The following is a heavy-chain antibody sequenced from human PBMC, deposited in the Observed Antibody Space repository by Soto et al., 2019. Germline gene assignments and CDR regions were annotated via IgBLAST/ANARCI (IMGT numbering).Heavy chain of an antibody. CDR1: GGSFSGYY. J-gene: IGHJ6*02. V-gene: IGHV4-34*01. CDR2: INHSGST. CDR3: ARGYCSSTSCYLYYYYYGMDV. Sequence: SETLSLTCAVYGGSFSGYYWSWIRQPPGKGLEWIGEINHSGSTNYNPSLKSRVTISVDTSKNQFSLKLSSVTAADTAVYYCARGYCSSTSCYLYYYYYGMDVWGQGTTVTVSS. D-gene: IGHD2-2*01.